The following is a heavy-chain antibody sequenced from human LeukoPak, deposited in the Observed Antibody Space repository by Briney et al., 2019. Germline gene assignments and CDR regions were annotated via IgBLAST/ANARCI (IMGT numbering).Heavy chain of an antibody. D-gene: IGHD1-26*01. CDR2: IIPIFGTA. CDR3: ARDGGGYYEPHFDY. Sequence: AASVKVSCKASGGTFSSYAISWVRQAPGQGLEWMGGIIPIFGTANYAQKFQGRVTITTDESTSTAYMELSSLRSEDTAVYYCARDGGGYYEPHFDYWGQGTLVTVSS. J-gene: IGHJ4*02. V-gene: IGHV1-69*05. CDR1: GGTFSSYA.